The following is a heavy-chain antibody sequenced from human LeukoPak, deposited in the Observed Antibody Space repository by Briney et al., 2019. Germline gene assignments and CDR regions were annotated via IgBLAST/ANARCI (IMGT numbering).Heavy chain of an antibody. CDR1: GGSFSGYY. D-gene: IGHD3-22*01. CDR3: ARGGCVWRRYYDSSGYYGLDY. V-gene: IGHV4-34*01. CDR2: INHSGST. Sequence: SETLSLTCAVYGGSFSGYYWSWIRQPPGKGLEWIGEINHSGSTNYNPSLKSRVTISVDTSKNQFSLKLSSVTAADTAVYYCARGGCVWRRYYDSSGYYGLDYWGQGTLVTVSS. J-gene: IGHJ4*02.